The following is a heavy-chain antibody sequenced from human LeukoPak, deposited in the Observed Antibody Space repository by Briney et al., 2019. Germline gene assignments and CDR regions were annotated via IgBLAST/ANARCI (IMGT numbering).Heavy chain of an antibody. D-gene: IGHD2-2*01. J-gene: IGHJ6*04. Sequence: PGGSLRLSCAASGFTFSSYEMNWVRQAPGKGLEWVSYISSSGSTIYYADSVKGRFTISRDNAKNSLYLQMNSLRAEDTAVYCCAREDIVVVPGDYGMDVWGKGTTVTVSS. V-gene: IGHV3-48*03. CDR2: ISSSGSTI. CDR3: AREDIVVVPGDYGMDV. CDR1: GFTFSSYE.